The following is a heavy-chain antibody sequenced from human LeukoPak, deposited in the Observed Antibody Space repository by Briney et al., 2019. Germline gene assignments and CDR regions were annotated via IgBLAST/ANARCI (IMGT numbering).Heavy chain of an antibody. V-gene: IGHV1-18*01. J-gene: IGHJ6*02. CDR3: ARDFPEYYDSSGYYYYYGMDV. CDR1: GYTFTSYG. Sequence: GASVKVSCKASGYTFTSYGISWVRQAPGQGLEWMGWISAYNGNTNYAQKLQGRVTMTTDTSTSTAYMELRSLGSDDTAVYYCARDFPEYYDSSGYYYYYGMDVWGQGTTVTVSS. CDR2: ISAYNGNT. D-gene: IGHD3-22*01.